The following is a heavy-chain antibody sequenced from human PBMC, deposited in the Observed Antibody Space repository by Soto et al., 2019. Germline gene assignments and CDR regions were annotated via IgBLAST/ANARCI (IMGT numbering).Heavy chain of an antibody. CDR1: GFSLSTSVVG. Sequence: QLTLKESGPTLVKPTQTLTLTCTFSGFSLSTSVVGVGWIRQPPGKALEWLAFIYWDHDNRYSPSLKSRFTITRDTSKHQVVITMTNMDPVDPATYYCAHIRADYHLSSEYWGQVTLVTVSS. D-gene: IGHD3-10*01. CDR3: AHIRADYHLSSEY. CDR2: IYWDHDN. V-gene: IGHV2-5*02. J-gene: IGHJ4*02.